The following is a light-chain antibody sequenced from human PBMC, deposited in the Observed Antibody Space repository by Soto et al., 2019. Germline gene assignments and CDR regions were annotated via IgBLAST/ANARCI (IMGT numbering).Light chain of an antibody. CDR3: QQCGSLPGT. Sequence: EIVLTQSPGTLSLSPGDRATLSCRASQSINGNYLHWYQQKPGQAPRLLIFVTSSRATGIPDRFIGGGSGTDFTLTISRLEPEDFAVYYCQQCGSLPGTFGQGTKVDIK. CDR2: VTS. J-gene: IGKJ1*01. CDR1: QSINGNY. V-gene: IGKV3-20*01.